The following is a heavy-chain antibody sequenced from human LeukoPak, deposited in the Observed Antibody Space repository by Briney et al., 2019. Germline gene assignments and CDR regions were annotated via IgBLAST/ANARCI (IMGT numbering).Heavy chain of an antibody. CDR2: ISSSGDTR. D-gene: IGHD6-19*01. Sequence: PGGSLRLSCAASEFAFSVYEMYWVRQAPGKGLEWVSYISSSGDTRYYADSVKGRFTISRGNAKNSLYLQMNSLRAEDTAVYYCATLTVASTFDYWGQGALVTVSS. J-gene: IGHJ4*02. CDR3: ATLTVASTFDY. CDR1: EFAFSVYE. V-gene: IGHV3-48*03.